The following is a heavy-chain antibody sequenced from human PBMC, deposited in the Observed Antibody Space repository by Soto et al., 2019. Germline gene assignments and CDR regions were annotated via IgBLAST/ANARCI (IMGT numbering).Heavy chain of an antibody. V-gene: IGHV4-59*08. CDR1: GGSISSYY. CDR3: ARRGIVVVPAKNWFDP. CDR2: IYYSGST. J-gene: IGHJ5*02. Sequence: PSETLSLTCTVSGGSISSYYWSWIRPPPGKGLEWIGYIYYSGSTNYNPSLKSRVTISVDTSKNQFSLKLSSVTAADTAVYYCARRGIVVVPAKNWFDPWGQGTLVTVS. D-gene: IGHD2-2*01.